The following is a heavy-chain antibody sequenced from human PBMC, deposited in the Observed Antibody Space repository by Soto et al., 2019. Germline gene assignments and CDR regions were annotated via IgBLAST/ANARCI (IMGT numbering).Heavy chain of an antibody. CDR1: GGSFSGYY. Sequence: QVQLQQWGAGLLKPSETLSLTCGVYGGSFSGYYWSWIRQPPGKGLEWIGEINHSGSTNYNPSLKSRVTISVDTSKNQFSLMLSSLTAADTAVYYCARGRVSSGWYRDYWGQGTLVTVSS. CDR3: ARGRVSSGWYRDY. J-gene: IGHJ4*02. D-gene: IGHD6-19*01. CDR2: INHSGST. V-gene: IGHV4-34*01.